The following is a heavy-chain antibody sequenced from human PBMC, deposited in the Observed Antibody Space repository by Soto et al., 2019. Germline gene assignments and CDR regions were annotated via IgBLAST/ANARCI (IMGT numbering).Heavy chain of an antibody. V-gene: IGHV3-73*02. CDR3: TRHGILLGSADYGGNNGDY. CDR1: GFTFSGSA. Sequence: EVQLVESGGGLVQPGGSLKLSCAASGFTFSGSAMHWVRQASGKGLEWVGRIRSKANSYAAAYAASVKGRFNISRDDSKNTAYLQMNSLKTEDTAVYYCTRHGILLGSADYGGNNGDYWGQGTLVTVSS. CDR2: IRSKANSYAA. D-gene: IGHD4-17*01. J-gene: IGHJ4*02.